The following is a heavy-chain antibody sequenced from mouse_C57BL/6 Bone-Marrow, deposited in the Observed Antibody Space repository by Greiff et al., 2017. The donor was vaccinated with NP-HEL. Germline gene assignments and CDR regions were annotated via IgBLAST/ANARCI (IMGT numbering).Heavy chain of an antibody. Sequence: EVHLVESEGGLVQPGRSMKLSCTASGFTFSDYYMAWVRQVPEKGLEWVANINYDGSSTYYLDSLKSRFIISRDNAKNIIYLQMSSLKSDDTATYYCARDGVYFDYWGQGTTLTVSS. CDR3: ARDGVYFDY. CDR1: GFTFSDYY. CDR2: INYDGSST. V-gene: IGHV5-16*01. J-gene: IGHJ2*01.